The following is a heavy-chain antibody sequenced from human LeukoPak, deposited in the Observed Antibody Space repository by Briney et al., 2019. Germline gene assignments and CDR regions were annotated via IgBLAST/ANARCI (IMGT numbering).Heavy chain of an antibody. D-gene: IGHD3/OR15-3a*01. CDR1: GGSISSSSYY. J-gene: IGHJ4*02. CDR3: ARQTGSGLFILP. CDR2: IYYSGST. Sequence: SETLSLTCTVSGGSISSSSYYWGWIRQPPGKGLEWIGYIYYSGSTYYNPSLKSRVTISVDTSKNQFSLRLTSVTAADTAVYYCARQTGSGLFILPGGQGTLVTVSS. V-gene: IGHV4-39*01.